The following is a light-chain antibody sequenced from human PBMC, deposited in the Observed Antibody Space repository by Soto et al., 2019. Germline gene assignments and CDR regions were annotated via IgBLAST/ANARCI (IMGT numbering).Light chain of an antibody. CDR3: QQSYSTPWT. CDR2: AAS. CDR1: QSISSY. J-gene: IGKJ1*01. V-gene: IGKV1-39*01. Sequence: DIEVTQSPSSLSASVGDRVTITCRASQSISSYLNWYQQKPGKAPKLLIYAASSLQSGVPSRFSGSGSGTDFTLTISCLQPEDCATYYCQQSYSTPWTFGQRTKLDIK.